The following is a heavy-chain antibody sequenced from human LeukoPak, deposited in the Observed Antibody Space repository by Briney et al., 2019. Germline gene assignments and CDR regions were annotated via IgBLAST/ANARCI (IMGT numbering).Heavy chain of an antibody. J-gene: IGHJ5*02. D-gene: IGHD6-13*01. V-gene: IGHV4-61*09. CDR1: GGSISSGRYY. CDR2: IYTSGAT. Sequence: SETLSLTCTVSGGSISSGRYYWSWIRQPAGTGLEWIGHIYTSGATNYNPSLKSRVTILVATSNNQFSLKLNSVTAADTAVYYCARNPAAGTRDWFDPWGPGTLVTVSS. CDR3: ARNPAAGTRDWFDP.